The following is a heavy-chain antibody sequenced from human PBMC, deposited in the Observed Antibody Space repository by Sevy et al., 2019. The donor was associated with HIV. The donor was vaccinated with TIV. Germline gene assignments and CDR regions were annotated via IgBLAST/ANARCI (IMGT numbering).Heavy chain of an antibody. CDR3: ARDYSYCSSTTRCYYYGMDV. V-gene: IGHV3-7*01. D-gene: IGHD2-2*01. CDR1: GFTISRYW. Sequence: GGSLRLSCAASGFTISRYWMSWVRQAPGKGLEWVANIKQDGSEKYYVDSVKGRFTISRDNAKNSLYLQMNSLRAEDTAVYYCARDYSYCSSTTRCYYYGMDVWGQGTTVTVSS. J-gene: IGHJ6*02. CDR2: IKQDGSEK.